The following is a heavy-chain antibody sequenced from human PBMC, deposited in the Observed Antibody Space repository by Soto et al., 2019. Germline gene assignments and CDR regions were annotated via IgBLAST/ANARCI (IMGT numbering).Heavy chain of an antibody. CDR1: GDSISNSRFY. Sequence: SETLSLTCSVSGDSISNSRFYWAWIRQSPGRGLEWIGHIYNGGTTFINPSLKSRVTISVESSKTQFSLKMNSVSAADTAIYYCARGPSGDKVDYWGQGILVTVSS. D-gene: IGHD5-18*01. V-gene: IGHV4-39*07. J-gene: IGHJ4*02. CDR3: ARGPSGDKVDY. CDR2: IYNGGTT.